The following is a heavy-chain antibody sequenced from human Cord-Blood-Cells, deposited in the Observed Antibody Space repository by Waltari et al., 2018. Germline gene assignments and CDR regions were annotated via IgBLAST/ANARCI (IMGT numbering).Heavy chain of an antibody. CDR1: GGSFSGYY. CDR2: TNHSGST. J-gene: IGHJ4*02. Sequence: QVQLQQWGAGLLKPSETLSLTCAVYGGSFSGYYWSWIRQPPGQGLEWIGETNHSGSTNYNPSLKSRVTISVDTSKNQFSLKLSSVTAADTAVYYCARGVGGRITGIHFDYWGQGTLVTVSS. CDR3: ARGVGGRITGIHFDY. D-gene: IGHD1-20*01. V-gene: IGHV4-34*01.